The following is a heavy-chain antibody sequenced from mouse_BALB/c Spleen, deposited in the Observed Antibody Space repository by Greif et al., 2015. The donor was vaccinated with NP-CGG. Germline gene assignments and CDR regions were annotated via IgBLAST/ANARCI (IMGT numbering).Heavy chain of an antibody. CDR3: ARYYYGSSYYFDC. V-gene: IGHV3-8*02. CDR2: ISYSGST. D-gene: IGHD1-1*01. J-gene: IGHJ2*01. CDR1: GDSITSGY. Sequence: EVQLVESGPSLVKPSQTLSLTCSVTGDSITSGYWNWIRKFPGNKLEYMGYISYSGSTYYNPSLKSRISITRDTSKNQYYLQLNSVTTEDTATYYCARYYYGSSYYFDCWGQGTTLTVSS.